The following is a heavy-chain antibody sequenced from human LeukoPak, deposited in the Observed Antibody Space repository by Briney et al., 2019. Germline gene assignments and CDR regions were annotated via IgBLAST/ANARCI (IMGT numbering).Heavy chain of an antibody. D-gene: IGHD1-26*01. CDR3: AFSSYYLQGNYYYMDV. V-gene: IGHV1-46*01. Sequence: ASVKVSCKASGYTFTSYYLHWVRQAPGQGLEWMGIIDPSSGGTTYAQKFQGRVTMTRDTSTSTVYMELSSLRSEDTAVYYCAFSSYYLQGNYYYMDVWGKGTTVTVSS. J-gene: IGHJ6*03. CDR2: IDPSSGGT. CDR1: GYTFTSYY.